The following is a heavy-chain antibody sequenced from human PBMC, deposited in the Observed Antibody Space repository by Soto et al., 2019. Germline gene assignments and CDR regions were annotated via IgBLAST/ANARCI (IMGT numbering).Heavy chain of an antibody. CDR3: ARHVIAAAGTSLYFDY. D-gene: IGHD6-13*01. CDR1: GGSISSSSYY. J-gene: IGHJ4*02. CDR2: IYYSGST. Sequence: PSETLSLTCTVSGGSISSSSYYWGWIRQPPGKGLEWIGSIYYSGSTYYSPSLKSRVTISVDTSKNQFSLKLSSVTAADTAVYYCARHVIAAAGTSLYFDYWGQGTLVTVSS. V-gene: IGHV4-39*01.